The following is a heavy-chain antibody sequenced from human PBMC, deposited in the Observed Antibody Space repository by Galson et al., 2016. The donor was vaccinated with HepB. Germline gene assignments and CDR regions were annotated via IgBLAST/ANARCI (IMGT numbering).Heavy chain of an antibody. V-gene: IGHV3-21*01. J-gene: IGHJ3*02. CDR1: GFTFSTYT. CDR2: IKNSNSDV. Sequence: SLRLSCAASGFTFSTYTLNWVRQAPGKGLEWVSSIKNSNSDVYYEDSVKGRFTISRDNAENSLYLQMDSLTAEDTAMYYCARARIAAVGTGAFDMWGQGTMVTVSA. CDR3: ARARIAAVGTGAFDM. D-gene: IGHD6-13*01.